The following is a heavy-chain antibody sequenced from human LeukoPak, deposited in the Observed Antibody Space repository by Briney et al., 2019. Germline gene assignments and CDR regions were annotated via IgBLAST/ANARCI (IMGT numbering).Heavy chain of an antibody. J-gene: IGHJ3*02. V-gene: IGHV5-51*01. CDR1: GYSFTSYW. CDR2: IYPGDSDT. D-gene: IGHD3-3*01. Sequence: GESLKISCKGSGYSFTSYWIGWVRQVPGKGLEWMGIIYPGDSDTRYSPSFQGQVTISADKSISTAYLQWSSLKASDTAMYYCARRPYDFWSGSHDAFDIWGQGAMVTVSS. CDR3: ARRPYDFWSGSHDAFDI.